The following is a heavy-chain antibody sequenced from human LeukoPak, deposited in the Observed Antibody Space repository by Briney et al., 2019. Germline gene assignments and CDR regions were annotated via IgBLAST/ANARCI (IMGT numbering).Heavy chain of an antibody. V-gene: IGHV4-59*01. CDR3: ARGDDIVVVPAAIRAFDI. D-gene: IGHD2-2*02. J-gene: IGHJ3*02. CDR1: GGSISNYY. Sequence: SETLSLTCTVSGGSISNYYWSWIRQTPGKGLEWIGYISYSGSTNYNPSLKGRVTISVDTSKNHFSLKLSSVTAADTAVYYCARGDDIVVVPAAIRAFDIWGQGTMVTVSS. CDR2: ISYSGST.